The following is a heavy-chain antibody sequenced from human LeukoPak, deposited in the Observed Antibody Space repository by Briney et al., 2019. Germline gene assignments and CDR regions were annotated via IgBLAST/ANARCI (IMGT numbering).Heavy chain of an antibody. J-gene: IGHJ5*02. D-gene: IGHD1-1*01. Sequence: PSETLSLTCTVSGVSMSAFYWSWVRQPAGKEREWLGRIYTTGNTNYNPSLKSRVTISVDTSKNQFYQRLTSVTAADTAVYYCARAPAVSGTTWFDPWGQGALVTVSS. CDR3: ARAPAVSGTTWFDP. V-gene: IGHV4-4*07. CDR2: IYTTGNT. CDR1: GVSMSAFY.